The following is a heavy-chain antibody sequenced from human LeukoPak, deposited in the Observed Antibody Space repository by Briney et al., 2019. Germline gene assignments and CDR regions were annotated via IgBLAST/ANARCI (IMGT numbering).Heavy chain of an antibody. D-gene: IGHD6-19*01. CDR3: ARDAVAGTWWFDP. Sequence: ASVKVSCKASGYTFTSYGISWVRQAPGQGLEWMGWISAYNGNTHYAQKLQGRVTMTTDTSTSTAYMELRSLRSADTAVYYCARDAVAGTWWFDPWGQGTLVTVSS. V-gene: IGHV1-18*01. J-gene: IGHJ5*02. CDR2: ISAYNGNT. CDR1: GYTFTSYG.